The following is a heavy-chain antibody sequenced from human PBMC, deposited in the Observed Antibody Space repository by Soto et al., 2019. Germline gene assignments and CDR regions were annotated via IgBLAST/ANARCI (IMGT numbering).Heavy chain of an antibody. D-gene: IGHD6-6*01. Sequence: GASVKVSCKASGFTFTSSAVQWVRQARGQRLEWIGWIVVGSGNTNYAQKFQERVTITRDMSTSTAYMELSSLRSEDTAVYYCAADHYGVAARLQLDYWGQGTLVTVSS. CDR1: GFTFTSSA. V-gene: IGHV1-58*01. CDR3: AADHYGVAARLQLDY. CDR2: IVVGSGNT. J-gene: IGHJ4*02.